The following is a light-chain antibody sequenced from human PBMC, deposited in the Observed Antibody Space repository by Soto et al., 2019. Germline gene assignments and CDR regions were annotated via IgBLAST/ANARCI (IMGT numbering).Light chain of an antibody. CDR3: GADHGSGSNFVVV. J-gene: IGLJ2*01. CDR1: SGYSNSE. CDR2: VGTGGIVG. V-gene: IGLV9-49*01. Sequence: QLVLTQPPSASASLGASVTLTCNLSSGYSNSEVDWYQQRPGKGPRFVMRVGTGGIVGSKGDGIPDRFSVLGSGLHRYLTIKNIQEEDESDYLCGADHGSGSNFVVVFGGGTKLTVL.